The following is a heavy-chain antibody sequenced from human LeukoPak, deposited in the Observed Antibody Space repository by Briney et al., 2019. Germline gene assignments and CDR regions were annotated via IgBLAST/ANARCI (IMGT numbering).Heavy chain of an antibody. V-gene: IGHV3-7*01. CDR2: IKEDGREK. Sequence: GGSLRLPCAASRFTFSSYWMSWVPQAPGKGLGCVANIKEDGREKYYVDSVKGRFPNSRDNHKNSLYLQMNSLRAEDTAVYYCARDVGYCTNGVCYNYYYMDVWGKGTTVSVSS. J-gene: IGHJ6*03. D-gene: IGHD2-8*01. CDR1: RFTFSSYW. CDR3: ARDVGYCTNGVCYNYYYMDV.